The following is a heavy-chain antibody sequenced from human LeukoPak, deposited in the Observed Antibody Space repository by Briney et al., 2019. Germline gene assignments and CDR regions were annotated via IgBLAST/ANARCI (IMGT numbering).Heavy chain of an antibody. V-gene: IGHV5-51*01. D-gene: IGHD2-15*01. CDR1: GYSFTSYW. CDR3: ARQRCSGGSCNPDAFDI. Sequence: GESLKISCQGSGYSFTSYWIGWVRQMPGKGLEWMGIIYPGDSDTRYSLSFQGQVTISADKSISTAYLQWSSLKASDTAMYYCARQRCSGGSCNPDAFDIWGQGTMVTVSS. J-gene: IGHJ3*02. CDR2: IYPGDSDT.